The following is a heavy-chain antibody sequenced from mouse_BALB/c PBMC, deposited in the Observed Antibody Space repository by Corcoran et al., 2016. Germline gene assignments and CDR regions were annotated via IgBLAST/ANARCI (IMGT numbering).Heavy chain of an antibody. Sequence: QVTLKESGPGILQPSQTLSLTCSFSGFSLSTSGMGVSWIRQPSGKGLEWLAHIYWDDDKRYNPSLKSRLTISKDTSSNQVFLKITSVDTADTATYYCARRTELGLFAYWGQGTLVTVSA. D-gene: IGHD4-1*01. J-gene: IGHJ3*01. CDR1: GFSLSTSGMG. V-gene: IGHV8-12*01. CDR2: IYWDDDK. CDR3: ARRTELGLFAY.